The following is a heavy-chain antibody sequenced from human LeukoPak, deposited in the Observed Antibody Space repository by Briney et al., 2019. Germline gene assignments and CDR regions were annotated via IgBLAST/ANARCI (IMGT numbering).Heavy chain of an antibody. CDR2: IYYSGST. Sequence: SETLSLTCTVSGGSISSYYWSWIRQPPGKGLEWIGYIYYSGSTNYNPSLKSRVTISVDTSKNRFSLKLSSVTAADTAVYYCARGYYDTSGYWLSFFDFWGQGTLVTVSS. CDR3: ARGYYDTSGYWLSFFDF. V-gene: IGHV4-59*12. J-gene: IGHJ4*02. CDR1: GGSISSYY. D-gene: IGHD3-22*01.